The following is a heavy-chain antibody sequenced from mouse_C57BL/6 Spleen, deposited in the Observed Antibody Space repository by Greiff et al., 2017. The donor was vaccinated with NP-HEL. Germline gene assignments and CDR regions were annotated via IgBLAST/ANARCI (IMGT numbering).Heavy chain of an antibody. CDR1: GFTFSSYG. CDR2: ISSGGSST. V-gene: IGHV5-6*01. J-gene: IGHJ2*01. D-gene: IGHD4-1*01. CDR3: SRHLELFYFDY. Sequence: EVKLMESGGDLVKPGGSLKLSCAASGFTFSSYGMSWVRQTPDKRLEWVATISSGGSSTYYPDSVKGRFTISRDNAKNTLYLQMSSLKSEDTAMDYCSRHLELFYFDYWGQGTTLTVSS.